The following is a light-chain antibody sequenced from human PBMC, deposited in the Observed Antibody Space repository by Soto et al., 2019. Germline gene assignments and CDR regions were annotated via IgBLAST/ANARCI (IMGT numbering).Light chain of an antibody. CDR3: HQPSTWPFP. CDR2: DAS. V-gene: IGKV3-11*01. CDR1: QSISSY. Sequence: EIVLTQAPATLPLSPGERATLSCRASQSISSYLAWYQQKPDQAPRLLIYDASNRATGIPARFSGSGSGTDFTLTISSLEPEDFAVYSCHQPSTWPFPFGPGNKVDIK. J-gene: IGKJ3*01.